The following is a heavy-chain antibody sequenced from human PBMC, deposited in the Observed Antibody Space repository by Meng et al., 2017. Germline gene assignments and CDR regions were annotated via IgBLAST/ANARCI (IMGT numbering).Heavy chain of an antibody. V-gene: IGHV3-30*04. D-gene: IGHD6-13*01. CDR2: ISYDGSNK. Sequence: SLKISCAASGFTFSSYAMHWVRQAPGKGLEWVAVISYDGSNKYYADSVKGRFTISRDNSKNTLYLQMNSLRAEDTAVYYCASSAREGIAAAEGWGQGTLVTVSS. CDR3: ASSAREGIAAAEG. CDR1: GFTFSSYA. J-gene: IGHJ4*02.